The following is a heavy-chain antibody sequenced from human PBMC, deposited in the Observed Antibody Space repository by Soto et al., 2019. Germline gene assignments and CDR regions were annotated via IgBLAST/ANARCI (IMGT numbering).Heavy chain of an antibody. CDR1: GFTFSSYA. CDR3: AKTPPAYRMITFGGVIVYYFDY. CDR2: ISGSGGST. V-gene: IGHV3-23*01. D-gene: IGHD3-16*02. Sequence: GGSLRLSCAASGFTFSSYAMSWVRQAPGKGLEWVSAISGSGGSTYYGDSVKGRFTISRDNSKNTLYLQMNSLRAEDTAVYYCAKTPPAYRMITFGGVIVYYFDYWGQGTLVTVSS. J-gene: IGHJ4*02.